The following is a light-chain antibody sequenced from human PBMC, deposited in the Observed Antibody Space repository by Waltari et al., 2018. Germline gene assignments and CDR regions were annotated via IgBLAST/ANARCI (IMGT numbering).Light chain of an antibody. CDR1: QDIYTY. V-gene: IGKV1-9*01. CDR3: QQFNSYPRT. CDR2: AAS. J-gene: IGKJ1*01. Sequence: IQLTQSPSALSASVGDRVTITCRATQDIYTYLAWYQQEPGKAPKLLIYAASTLQSGVPSRFSGSGSGTDFTLPISSLQPEDFSTYYCQQFNSYPRTFGQGTKVEIK.